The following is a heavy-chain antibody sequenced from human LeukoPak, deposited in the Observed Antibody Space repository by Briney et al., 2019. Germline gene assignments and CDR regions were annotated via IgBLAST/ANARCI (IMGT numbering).Heavy chain of an antibody. V-gene: IGHV3-30*04. CDR2: ISFDGSNK. CDR1: GFTFSNYP. CDR3: ARVRHCSDSSCSGVLDY. J-gene: IGHJ4*02. D-gene: IGHD2-15*01. Sequence: GGSLRLSCAASGFTFSNYPMHWVRQAPGKGLEWVAVISFDGSNKYYADSVKGRFTISGDTSRNTLNLQMNSLRAEDTAVYYCARVRHCSDSSCSGVLDYWGQGTLVIVSS.